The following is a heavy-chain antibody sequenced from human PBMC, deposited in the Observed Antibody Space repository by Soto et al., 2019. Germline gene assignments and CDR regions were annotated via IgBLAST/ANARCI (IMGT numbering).Heavy chain of an antibody. J-gene: IGHJ5*02. CDR1: GGTFSSYA. Sequence: SVKVSCKASGGTFSSYAISWVRQAPGQGLEWMGGNIPIFGTANYAQKFQGRVTITADESTSTAYMELSSLRSEDTAVYYCARDSYSGSGSYSPRLNWFDPWGQGTLVTVYS. D-gene: IGHD3-10*01. CDR3: ARDSYSGSGSYSPRLNWFDP. CDR2: NIPIFGTA. V-gene: IGHV1-69*13.